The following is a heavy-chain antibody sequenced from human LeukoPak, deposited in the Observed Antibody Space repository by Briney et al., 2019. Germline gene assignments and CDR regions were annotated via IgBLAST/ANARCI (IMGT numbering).Heavy chain of an antibody. V-gene: IGHV3-11*01. J-gene: IGHJ4*02. CDR3: ARDSRLDY. CDR1: RFTFSDYY. Sequence: GGSLRLSCVASRFTFSDYYMSWIRQAPGKGLEWISYIGTTDTHTYYADSVKGRFTISRDNAKNSLYLQMNSLTADDTAIYYCARDSRLDYWGQGTLVTVSS. CDR2: IGTTDTHT.